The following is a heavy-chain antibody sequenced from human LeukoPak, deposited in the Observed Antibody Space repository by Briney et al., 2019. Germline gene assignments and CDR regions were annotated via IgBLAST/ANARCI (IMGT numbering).Heavy chain of an antibody. CDR3: TTGNWGSPPY. V-gene: IGHV3-15*01. D-gene: IGHD7-27*01. J-gene: IGHJ4*02. Sequence: GGSLRLSCAVSGFTFADYGMSWVRQAPGKGLEWVGRIKSKTDGGTTDYAAPVKGRFTISRDDSKNTLYLQMNSLKTEDTAVYYCTTGNWGSPPYWGQGTLVTVSS. CDR2: IKSKTDGGTT. CDR1: GFTFADYG.